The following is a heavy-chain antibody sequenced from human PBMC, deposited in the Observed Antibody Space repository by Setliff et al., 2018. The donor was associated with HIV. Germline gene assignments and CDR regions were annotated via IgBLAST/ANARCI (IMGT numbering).Heavy chain of an antibody. Sequence: ASVKVSCKASGYTFTKYAMNWVRQAPGQGLEWMGWINTNTGNPTYAQDFTGRFVFSLDTSVSTAYLQISSLKAEDTAVYYCARDHDYGDLSRNWFYMDVWGKGTTVTVLL. V-gene: IGHV7-4-1*02. CDR1: GYTFTKYA. CDR2: INTNTGNP. CDR3: ARDHDYGDLSRNWFYMDV. D-gene: IGHD4-17*01. J-gene: IGHJ6*03.